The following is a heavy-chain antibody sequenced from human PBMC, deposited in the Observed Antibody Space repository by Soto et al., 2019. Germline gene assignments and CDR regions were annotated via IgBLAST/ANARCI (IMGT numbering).Heavy chain of an antibody. CDR2: IVVGSGNT. V-gene: IGHV1-58*01. CDR3: AADPHYYYYGMDV. J-gene: IGHJ6*02. CDR1: GFTFTSSA. Sequence: QMPLVQSGPEVKKPGTSVKVSCKASGFTFTSSAVQWVRQARGQRLEWIGWIVVGSGNTNYAQKFQERVTITRDMSTSTAYMELSSLRSEDTAVYYCAADPHYYYYGMDVWGQGTTVTVSS.